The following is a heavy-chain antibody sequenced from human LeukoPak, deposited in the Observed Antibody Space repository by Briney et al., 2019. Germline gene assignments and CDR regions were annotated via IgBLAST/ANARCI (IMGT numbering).Heavy chain of an antibody. CDR1: GDSVRGYF. D-gene: IGHD2-15*01. J-gene: IGHJ4*02. CDR2: IYRIGTT. V-gene: IGHV4-59*02. Sequence: SETLAVTCTVCGDSVRGYFLNWARQPPGKGLEWIGHIYRIGTTNYNPSLKSRLTISADTSKNQFSLQLRSVTAADTAVYYCVIGVGWQPDYWGQGALVTVSS. CDR3: VIGVGWQPDY.